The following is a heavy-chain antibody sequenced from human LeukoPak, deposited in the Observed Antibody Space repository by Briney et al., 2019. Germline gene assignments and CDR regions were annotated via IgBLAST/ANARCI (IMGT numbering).Heavy chain of an antibody. CDR3: PSNYSGGSCPDW. D-gene: IGHD2-15*01. J-gene: IGHJ1*01. V-gene: IGHV3-23*01. CDR2: IGGSGGRT. CDR1: GFSCCSYA. Sequence: GGSLSLSGAACGFSCCSYALGRLPQAPGNGRVRVSGIGGSGGRTHYADTMKGQSTISTDNFKNTLHLQMNSLRAEDTGVYYCPSNYSGGSCPDWWGQSPLVTVSS.